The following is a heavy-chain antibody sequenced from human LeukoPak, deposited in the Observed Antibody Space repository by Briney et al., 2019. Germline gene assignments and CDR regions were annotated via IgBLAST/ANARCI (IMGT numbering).Heavy chain of an antibody. J-gene: IGHJ3*02. CDR3: ARDPMLRGYLTGAFDI. D-gene: IGHD4/OR15-4a*01. CDR2: INPSGGST. Sequence: RASVKVSCKASGYTFTSYYMHWVRQAPGQGLEWMGIINPSGGSTSYAQKFQGRVTMTRDTSTSTVYMELSSLRSEDTAVYYCARDPMLRGYLTGAFDIWGQGTMVTVSS. V-gene: IGHV1-46*01. CDR1: GYTFTSYY.